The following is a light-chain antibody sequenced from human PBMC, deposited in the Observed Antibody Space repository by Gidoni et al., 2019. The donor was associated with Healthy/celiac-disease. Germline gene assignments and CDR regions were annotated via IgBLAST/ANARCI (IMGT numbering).Light chain of an antibody. V-gene: IGKV3-20*01. CDR3: QQYGSSLIT. CDR1: QSVSSSY. J-gene: IGKJ4*01. CDR2: GAS. Sequence: EIVLTPSPGTLSLSPGESATLSCRPSQSVSSSYLAWYQQKPGQAPRLLIYGASSRATGIPDRFSGSGSGTDFTLTISRLEPEDFAVYYCQQYGSSLITFGGGTKVEIK.